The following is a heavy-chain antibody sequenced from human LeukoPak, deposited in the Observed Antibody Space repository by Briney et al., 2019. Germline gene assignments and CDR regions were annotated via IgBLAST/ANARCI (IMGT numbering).Heavy chain of an antibody. Sequence: SETLSLTCAVYGGSFSGYYWSWIRQPPGKGLEWIGEINHSGSTNYNPSLKSRVTISADTSKNQFSLKLSSVTAADTAVYYCARGTGSIAARSPYYYYGMDVWGQGTTVTVSS. J-gene: IGHJ6*02. CDR2: INHSGST. CDR3: ARGTGSIAARSPYYYYGMDV. CDR1: GGSFSGYY. D-gene: IGHD6-6*01. V-gene: IGHV4-34*01.